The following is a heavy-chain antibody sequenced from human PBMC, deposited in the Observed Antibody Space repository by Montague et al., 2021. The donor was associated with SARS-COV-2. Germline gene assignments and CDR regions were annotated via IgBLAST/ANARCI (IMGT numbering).Heavy chain of an antibody. Sequence: PELVKPTQTLTLTCTFSGFSLSTSGMCVSWIRQPPGKALEWLARIDWDDGKYYSTSLKTRLTISKDTSKNQVVLTMTNMDPVDAATYYCAREYSSGVYFDYWGQGTLVTVSS. CDR1: GFSLSTSGMC. CDR2: IDWDDGK. D-gene: IGHD6-19*01. CDR3: AREYSSGVYFDY. J-gene: IGHJ4*02. V-gene: IGHV2-70*11.